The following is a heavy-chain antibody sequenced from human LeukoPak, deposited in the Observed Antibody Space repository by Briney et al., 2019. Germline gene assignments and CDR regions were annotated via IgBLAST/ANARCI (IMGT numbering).Heavy chain of an antibody. D-gene: IGHD1-14*01. J-gene: IGHJ4*02. V-gene: IGHV4-4*07. Sequence: SETLSLTCTVSGGSMYNYYWTWIRQSAGKGLEWIGRIYTSESTYYNPSLKSRVTMSIDTSKNQFSLKLSSVTAADTAIYYCARARAAATTYADYWGQGTLVTV. CDR1: GGSMYNYY. CDR3: ARARAAATTYADY. CDR2: IYTSEST.